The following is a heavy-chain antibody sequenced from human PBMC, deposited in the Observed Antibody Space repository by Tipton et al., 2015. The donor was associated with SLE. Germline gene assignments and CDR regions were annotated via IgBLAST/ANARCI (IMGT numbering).Heavy chain of an antibody. CDR3: ARTSRRQRAAFDI. Sequence: TLSLTCAVSGYSISSGYYWGWIRQPPGKGLEWIGSIYHSGSTYYNPSLKSRVTLSVDTSKNQFSLKLSSVTAADTAVYYCARTSRRQRAAFDIWGQGTMVTVSS. CDR1: GYSISSGYY. V-gene: IGHV4-38-2*01. D-gene: IGHD6-25*01. J-gene: IGHJ3*02. CDR2: IYHSGST.